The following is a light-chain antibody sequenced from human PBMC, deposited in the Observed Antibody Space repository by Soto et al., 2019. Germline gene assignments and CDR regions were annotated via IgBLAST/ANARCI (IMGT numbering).Light chain of an antibody. J-gene: IGLJ2*01. Sequence: QSVLTQPPSASGTPGQRVTISYSGSNSNIGSNTVNWYQQLPGTAPKLLIYDNNKRPSGVPGRFSDSKSGTSASLAISGLQSEDEADYYCASWDDRLNGVVFGGGTKLTVL. CDR2: DNN. CDR1: NSNIGSNT. CDR3: ASWDDRLNGVV. V-gene: IGLV1-44*01.